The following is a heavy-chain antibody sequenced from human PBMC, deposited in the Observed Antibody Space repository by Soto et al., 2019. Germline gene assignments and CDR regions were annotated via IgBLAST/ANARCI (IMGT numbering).Heavy chain of an antibody. V-gene: IGHV3-48*02. CDR2: ISSSSSTI. CDR1: GFTFSSYS. J-gene: IGHJ6*02. D-gene: IGHD3-10*01. CDR3: ARGGTMVRGYDYYYGMDV. Sequence: GGSLRLSCAASGFTFSSYSMNWVRQAPGKGLEWVSYISSSSSTIYHADSVKGRFTISRDNAKNSLYLQMNSLRDEDTAVYYCARGGTMVRGYDYYYGMDVWGQGTTVTVSS.